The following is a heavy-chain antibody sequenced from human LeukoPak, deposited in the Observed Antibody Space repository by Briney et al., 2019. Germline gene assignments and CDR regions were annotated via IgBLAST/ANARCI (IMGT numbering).Heavy chain of an antibody. D-gene: IGHD2-15*01. CDR3: ARAEKTLLLRFDY. Sequence: ASVKVSCKASGYXFTSYYIHWVRQAPGQGLEWMGIINPSGGSTSYAQKFQGRVTMTRDTFTSTVYMELSSLRSEDTAVYYCARAEKTLLLRFDYWGQGTLVTVSS. J-gene: IGHJ4*02. V-gene: IGHV1-46*01. CDR1: GYXFTSYY. CDR2: INPSGGST.